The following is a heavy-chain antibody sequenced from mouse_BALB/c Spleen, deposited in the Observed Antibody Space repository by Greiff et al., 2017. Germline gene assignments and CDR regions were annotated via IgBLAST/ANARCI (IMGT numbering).Heavy chain of an antibody. V-gene: IGHV3-6*02. CDR2: ISYDGSN. D-gene: IGHD2-4*01. J-gene: IGHJ3*01. Sequence: VQLKESGPGLVKPSQSLSLTCSVTGYSITSGYYWNWIRQFPGNKLEWMGYISYDGSNNYNPSLKNRISITRDTSKNQFFLKLNSVTTEDTATYYCARGGIYYDYERAWFAYWGQGTLVTVSA. CDR3: ARGGIYYDYERAWFAY. CDR1: GYSITSGYY.